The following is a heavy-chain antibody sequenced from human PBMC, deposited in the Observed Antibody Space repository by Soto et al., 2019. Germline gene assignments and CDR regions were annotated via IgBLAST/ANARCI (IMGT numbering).Heavy chain of an antibody. CDR3: ARLAATSVLDTFDI. J-gene: IGHJ3*02. D-gene: IGHD2-15*01. CDR1: GDSISSDE. CDR2: VYHSGST. Sequence: PSETLSLPCTVSGDSISSDEWSWIRQSPGKGLDWIGYVYHSGSTSNNPSLKSRVTISLDPSKNQISLRLSSVTAADTAVYYCARLAATSVLDTFDIWGQGTMVTVSS. V-gene: IGHV4-59*01.